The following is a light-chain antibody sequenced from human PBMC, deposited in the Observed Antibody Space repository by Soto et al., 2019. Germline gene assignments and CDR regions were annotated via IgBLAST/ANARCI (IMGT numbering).Light chain of an antibody. J-gene: IGLJ1*01. CDR3: SSYGGYNNVV. CDR2: EVN. V-gene: IGLV2-8*01. Sequence: QSALTQPPSASGSPGQSVTISCTGTSSDVGGYNYVSWFQQHPGKAPKLIIHEVNQRPSGVPDRFSGSKSGNTASLTVSGLQAEDAGTYYCSSYGGYNNVVFGTGTKVTVL. CDR1: SSDVGGYNY.